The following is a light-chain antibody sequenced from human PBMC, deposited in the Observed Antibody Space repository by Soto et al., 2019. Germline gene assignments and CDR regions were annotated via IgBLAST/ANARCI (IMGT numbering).Light chain of an antibody. CDR2: DSS. V-gene: IGKV3-11*01. Sequence: IVLPQSPDTLSLSPGERATLSCRASQSVSIYLAWYQQKHGQAPRLLIYDSSNRATGIPARFSGSVSGKDLPLTSSSLEPEVSSVYYCQQRSTWPGTVGQGTKVEIK. CDR3: QQRSTWPGT. J-gene: IGKJ1*01. CDR1: QSVSIY.